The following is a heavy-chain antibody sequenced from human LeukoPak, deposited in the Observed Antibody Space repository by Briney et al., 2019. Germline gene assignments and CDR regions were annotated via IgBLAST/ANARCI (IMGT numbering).Heavy chain of an antibody. Sequence: GGSLRLSCAASGFTFSSYGVHWVRQAPGKGLEWVARISNDGSNKNYADSVKGRFTFSRDDSKNTLYLQMNSLRAEDTAVYYCAKDLYNFGTSPFDYWGQGTLVTVSS. V-gene: IGHV3-30*18. CDR2: ISNDGSNK. J-gene: IGHJ4*02. D-gene: IGHD1-20*01. CDR1: GFTFSSYG. CDR3: AKDLYNFGTSPFDY.